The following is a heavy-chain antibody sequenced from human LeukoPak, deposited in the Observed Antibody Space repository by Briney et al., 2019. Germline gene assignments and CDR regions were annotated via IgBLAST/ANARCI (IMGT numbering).Heavy chain of an antibody. J-gene: IGHJ4*02. V-gene: IGHV3-21*01. CDR2: ISSRSTYI. Sequence: GGSLRLSCAASGFTFSSFSMNWVRQAPGKGLEWVSSISSRSTYIYYADSVRGRFTISRDNAKNSLYLQMNSLRAEDTAVYYCARAPSDIVVVEPATPDFWGQGTLVTVSS. CDR3: ARAPSDIVVVEPATPDF. D-gene: IGHD2-15*01. CDR1: GFTFSSFS.